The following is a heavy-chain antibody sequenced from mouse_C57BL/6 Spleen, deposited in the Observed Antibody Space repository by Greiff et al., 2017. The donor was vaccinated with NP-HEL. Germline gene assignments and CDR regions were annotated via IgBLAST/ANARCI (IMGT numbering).Heavy chain of an antibody. CDR1: GFTFSSYA. CDR2: ISDGGSYT. V-gene: IGHV5-4*01. J-gene: IGHJ2*01. D-gene: IGHD3-1*01. Sequence: EVQGVESGGGLVKPGGSLKLSCAASGFTFSSYAMSWVRQTPEKRLEWVATISDGGSYTYYPDNVKGRFTISRDNAKNNLYLQMSHLKAEDTAMYYGARDGTAVRGYYFDYWGQGTTLTVSS. CDR3: ARDGTAVRGYYFDY.